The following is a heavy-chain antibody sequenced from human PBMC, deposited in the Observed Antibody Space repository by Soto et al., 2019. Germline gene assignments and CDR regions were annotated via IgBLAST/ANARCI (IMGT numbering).Heavy chain of an antibody. J-gene: IGHJ4*02. CDR2: INHSGST. V-gene: IGHV4-34*01. Sequence: PSETLSLTCAVYGGSFSGYYWSWIRQPPGKGLEWIGEINHSGSTNYNPSLKSRVTISVDTSKNQFSLKLSSVTAADTAVYYCARGARMYCSGTSCTIGFDYWGQGTLVTVSS. D-gene: IGHD2-2*01. CDR3: ARGARMYCSGTSCTIGFDY. CDR1: GGSFSGYY.